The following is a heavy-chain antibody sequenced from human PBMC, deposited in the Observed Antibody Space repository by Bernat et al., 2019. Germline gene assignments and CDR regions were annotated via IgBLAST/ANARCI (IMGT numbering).Heavy chain of an antibody. D-gene: IGHD6-19*01. CDR1: GYTFTSYG. Sequence: QVQLVQSGAEVKKPGASVKVSCKASGYTFTSYGISWVRQAPGQGLEWMGGISADNGNTNNAQKIKGRGTMTTDTATRTAYMELRSLRSDDTAVYYCARDLGSGWYRFDYWGQGTLVTVSS. CDR2: ISADNGNT. J-gene: IGHJ4*02. V-gene: IGHV1-18*04. CDR3: ARDLGSGWYRFDY.